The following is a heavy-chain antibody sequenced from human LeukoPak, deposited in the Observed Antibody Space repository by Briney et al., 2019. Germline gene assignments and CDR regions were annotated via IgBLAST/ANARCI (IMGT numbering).Heavy chain of an antibody. J-gene: IGHJ4*02. V-gene: IGHV1-2*02. D-gene: IGHD5/OR15-5a*01. CDR2: INPYSGAS. CDR1: GYSFTAYY. Sequence: ASVKVSCKASGYSFTAYYMNWVRQAPGQGLEWMGWINPYSGASNYAQKFQDRVTMTRDTSIGTAYMELRRLRSDDTAVYYCARDHGNSVPGNYGGQGALVTVSS. CDR3: ARDHGNSVPGNY.